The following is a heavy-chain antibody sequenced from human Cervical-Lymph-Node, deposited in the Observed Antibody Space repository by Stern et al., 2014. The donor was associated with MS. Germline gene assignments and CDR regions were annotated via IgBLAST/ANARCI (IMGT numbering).Heavy chain of an antibody. CDR3: ARGARYSDSSGYYFYFDY. Sequence: QVQLVESGPGLVKPSQTLPLTCTVSGGSINSGGYYWSWIRQYPGKGLEWIGYIYYTGSAHYHQSLKSRLSMSIDTSKNQFSLNLNSVTAADTAVYYCARGARYSDSSGYYFYFDYWGQGTLVTVSS. CDR1: GGSINSGGYY. D-gene: IGHD3-22*01. CDR2: IYYTGSA. V-gene: IGHV4-31*03. J-gene: IGHJ4*02.